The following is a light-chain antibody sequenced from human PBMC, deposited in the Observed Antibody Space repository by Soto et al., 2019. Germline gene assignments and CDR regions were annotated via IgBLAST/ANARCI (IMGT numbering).Light chain of an antibody. J-gene: IGKJ5*01. V-gene: IGKV1-5*01. CDR3: QQYNSYAIT. CDR1: QSISSW. CDR2: DAS. Sequence: DSQRTPSPSTLSASVGDSITITCGASQSISSWLAWYQQKPGKAPKLLIYDASSLESGVPSRFSGSGSGTEFTLTISSLQPDDFATYYCQQYNSYAITFGQGTRLEIK.